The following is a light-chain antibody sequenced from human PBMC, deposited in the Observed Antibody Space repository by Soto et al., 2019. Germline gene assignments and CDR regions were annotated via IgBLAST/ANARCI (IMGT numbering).Light chain of an antibody. V-gene: IGKV1-39*01. Sequence: DIQMTQSPSSLSASVGDRVTITCRASQSISSYINWYQQKPGKAPKLLIYAASSLQSGVPSRFSGSGSGTDFTLTISSLQPEDFATYYCQQSYSTPITFGPGTKVDIK. CDR1: QSISSY. J-gene: IGKJ3*01. CDR2: AAS. CDR3: QQSYSTPIT.